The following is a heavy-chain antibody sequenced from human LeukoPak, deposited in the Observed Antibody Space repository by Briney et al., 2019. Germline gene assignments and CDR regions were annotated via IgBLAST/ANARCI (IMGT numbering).Heavy chain of an antibody. Sequence: SETLSLTCTVSGGSISSGRYYWNWIRQPAGKGLEWIGRIYTSGSTNYNPSLKSRVTISVDTSKNQFSLKLRSVTAADTAVYYCARVTGYMIEDYFDYWGQGTLVTVSS. J-gene: IGHJ4*02. V-gene: IGHV4-61*02. CDR2: IYTSGST. CDR1: GGSISSGRYY. D-gene: IGHD3-22*01. CDR3: ARVTGYMIEDYFDY.